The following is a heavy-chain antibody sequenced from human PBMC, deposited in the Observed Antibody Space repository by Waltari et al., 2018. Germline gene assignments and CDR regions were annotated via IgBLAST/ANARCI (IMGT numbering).Heavy chain of an antibody. D-gene: IGHD6-19*01. V-gene: IGHV6-1*01. J-gene: IGHJ4*02. CDR3: AREYSSDWYLYYFDH. CDR1: GASVSSNNAA. CDR2: TDYKAEWYN. Sequence: QVQLQQSGPGLVKPSQTLSLTCAISGASVSSNNAAWNWNRQSQSRGLEWLGRTDYKAEWYNDYAASVKSRITINPDTSKNQFSLQLDSVTPEDTAVYYCAREYSSDWYLYYFDHWGQGTLVTASS.